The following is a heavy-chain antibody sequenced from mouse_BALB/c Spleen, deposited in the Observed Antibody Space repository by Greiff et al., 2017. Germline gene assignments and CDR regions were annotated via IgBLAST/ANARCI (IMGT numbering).Heavy chain of an antibody. Sequence: EVKLQESGTVLARPGASVKMSCKASGYTFTSYWMHWVKQRPEQGLEWIGRIDPANGNTKYDPKFQGKATITADTSSNTAYLQLSSLTSEDTAVYYCARGDYYGSSSHFDYWGQGTTLTVSS. CDR1: GYTFTSYW. V-gene: IGHV14-1*02. J-gene: IGHJ2*01. D-gene: IGHD1-1*01. CDR2: IDPANGNT. CDR3: ARGDYYGSSSHFDY.